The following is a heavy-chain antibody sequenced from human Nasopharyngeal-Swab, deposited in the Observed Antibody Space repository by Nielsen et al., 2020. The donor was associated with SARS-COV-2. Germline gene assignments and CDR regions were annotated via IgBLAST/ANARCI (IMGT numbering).Heavy chain of an antibody. CDR3: ASNSMVLYPTSGAFDI. Sequence: WIRQPPGKGLEGIGSIYYSGSTYYNPSLKSRVTISVDTSKNQFSLKLSSVTAADTAVYYCASNSMVLYPTSGAFDIWGQGTMVTVSS. J-gene: IGHJ3*02. CDR2: IYYSGST. D-gene: IGHD3-10*01. V-gene: IGHV4-39*01.